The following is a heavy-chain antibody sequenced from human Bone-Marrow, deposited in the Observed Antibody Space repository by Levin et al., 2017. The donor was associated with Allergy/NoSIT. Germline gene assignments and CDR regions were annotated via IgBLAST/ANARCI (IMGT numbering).Heavy chain of an antibody. CDR3: AKDLAAALFTGFDY. Sequence: SLKISCAASGFTFDDYAMHWVRQAPGKGLEWVSGISWNSGSIGYADSVKGRFTISRDNAKNSLYLQMNSLRAEDTALYYCAKDLAAALFTGFDYWGQGTLVTVSS. D-gene: IGHD6-13*01. CDR1: GFTFDDYA. J-gene: IGHJ4*02. V-gene: IGHV3-9*01. CDR2: ISWNSGSI.